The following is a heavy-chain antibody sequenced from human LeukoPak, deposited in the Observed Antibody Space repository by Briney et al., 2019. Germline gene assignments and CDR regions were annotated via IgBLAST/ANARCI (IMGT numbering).Heavy chain of an antibody. J-gene: IGHJ3*02. Sequence: SETLSLTCAVSGGSISSGGYSWSWIRQPPGKGLEWIGYIYHSGSTYYNPSLKSRVTISVDRSKNQFSLKLSSVTAADTAVYYCARSPGASCAFDIWGQGTMVTVSS. CDR1: GGSISSGGYS. V-gene: IGHV4-30-2*01. D-gene: IGHD3-10*01. CDR3: ARSPGASCAFDI. CDR2: IYHSGST.